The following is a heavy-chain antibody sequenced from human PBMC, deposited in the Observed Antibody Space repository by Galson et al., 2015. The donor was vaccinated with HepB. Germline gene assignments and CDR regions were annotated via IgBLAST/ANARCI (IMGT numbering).Heavy chain of an antibody. CDR1: GFTFSSYW. V-gene: IGHV3-74*01. J-gene: IGHJ6*02. D-gene: IGHD6-19*01. Sequence: SLRLSCAASGFTFSSYWMHWVRQAPGKGLVWVSRINSDGSSTSYADSVKGRFTISRDNAKNTLYLQMNSLRAEDTAVYYCARVKPIRSKMGGWLAAYYYYGMDVWGQGTMVTVSS. CDR2: INSDGSST. CDR3: ARVKPIRSKMGGWLAAYYYYGMDV.